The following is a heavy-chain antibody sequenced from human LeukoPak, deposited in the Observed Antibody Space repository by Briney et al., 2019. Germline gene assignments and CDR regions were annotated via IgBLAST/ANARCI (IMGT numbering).Heavy chain of an antibody. Sequence: SETLSLTCTVSGGSISSYYWSWIRQPPGKGLEWMGYIYYSGSTNYNPSLKSRVTISVDTSKNQFSLKLSSVTAADTAVYYCARDRNGELWWSPGAFDIWGQGTMVTVSS. CDR3: ARDRNGELWWSPGAFDI. CDR2: IYYSGST. J-gene: IGHJ3*02. CDR1: GGSISSYY. D-gene: IGHD2-21*01. V-gene: IGHV4-59*01.